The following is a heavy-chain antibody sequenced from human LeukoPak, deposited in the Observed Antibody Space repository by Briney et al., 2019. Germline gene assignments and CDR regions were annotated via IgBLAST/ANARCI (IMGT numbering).Heavy chain of an antibody. Sequence: SQTLSLTCTASGASISTGGFYWTWIRQPPGEGLEWIGYIYYTGSVDYNASLKSRLTISLDTSKNRFSLKLNSVTAADTAVYYCARDHSYYFGSQTSTLDVWGQGTAVTVSS. CDR1: GASISTGGFY. CDR3: ARDHSYYFGSQTSTLDV. D-gene: IGHD3-10*01. J-gene: IGHJ6*02. CDR2: IYYTGSV. V-gene: IGHV4-31*03.